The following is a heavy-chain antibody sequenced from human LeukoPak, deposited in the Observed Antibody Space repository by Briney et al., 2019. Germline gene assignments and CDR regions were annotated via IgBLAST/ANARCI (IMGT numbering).Heavy chain of an antibody. CDR1: GGSISSYY. CDR2: ISTSGGTV. J-gene: IGHJ4*02. CDR3: ARADNNFDF. D-gene: IGHD5-24*01. V-gene: IGHV3-11*04. Sequence: PSETLSLTCTVSGGSISSYYWSWIRQPAGKGLEWVSYISTSGGTVYYADSVKGRFTISRDNAKSSLYLQMNSLRAGDTAVYYCARADNNFDFWGQGTLVSVST.